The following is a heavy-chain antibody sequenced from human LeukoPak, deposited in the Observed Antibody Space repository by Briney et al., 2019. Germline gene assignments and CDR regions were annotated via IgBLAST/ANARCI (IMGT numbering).Heavy chain of an antibody. CDR1: GGSIGSGNYY. CDR3: ARVVPSYYDGSGYYFDY. V-gene: IGHV4-31*03. D-gene: IGHD3-22*01. J-gene: IGHJ4*02. Sequence: SETLSLTCTVSGGSIGSGNYYWSWIRQHPGQGPEWIGYIYHSGSAYYNPPLKSRLTMSVDPSKNQFSLKLSSVTAADTAVYYCARVVPSYYDGSGYYFDYWGQGARVTVSS. CDR2: IYHSGSA.